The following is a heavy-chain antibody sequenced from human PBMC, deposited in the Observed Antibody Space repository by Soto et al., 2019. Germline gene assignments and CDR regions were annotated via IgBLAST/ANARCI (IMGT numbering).Heavy chain of an antibody. CDR2: INSDGSST. CDR3: ARSRDNWNFRYYYYGMDV. Sequence: PVGSLRLSCAASGFTFSSYWMHWVRQAPGKGLVWVSRINSDGSSTSYADSVKGRFTISRDNSKNTLYLQMNSLRAEDTAVYYCARSRDNWNFRYYYYGMDVWGQGTTVTVSS. D-gene: IGHD1-1*01. J-gene: IGHJ6*02. CDR1: GFTFSSYW. V-gene: IGHV3-74*01.